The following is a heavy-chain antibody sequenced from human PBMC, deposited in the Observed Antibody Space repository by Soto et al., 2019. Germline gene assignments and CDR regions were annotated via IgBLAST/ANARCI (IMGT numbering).Heavy chain of an antibody. CDR3: ARVQRDYGAYVIMFDP. Sequence: PSGTLSLTCTVSGGSISSGGYYWSWIRQHPGKGLEWIGYIYYSGSTYYNPSLKSRVTISVDTSKNQFSLKPSFVTAADTAVYYCARVQRDYGAYVIMFDPWGQGTLVTVSS. V-gene: IGHV4-31*03. J-gene: IGHJ5*02. CDR1: GGSISSGGYY. CDR2: IYYSGST. D-gene: IGHD4-17*01.